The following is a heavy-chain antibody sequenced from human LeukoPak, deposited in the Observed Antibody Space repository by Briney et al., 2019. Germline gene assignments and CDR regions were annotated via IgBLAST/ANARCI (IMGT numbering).Heavy chain of an antibody. CDR3: TTVLYDFWSGYYPNAEYFQH. CDR1: GFTFSNAW. J-gene: IGHJ1*01. D-gene: IGHD3-3*01. Sequence: GGSLRLSCAASGFTFSNAWTSWVRQAPGKGLEWVGRIKSKTDGGTTDYAAPVKGRFTISRDNSKNTLYLQMNSLKTENTAVYYCTTVLYDFWSGYYPNAEYFQHWGQGTLVTVSS. CDR2: IKSKTDGGTT. V-gene: IGHV3-15*01.